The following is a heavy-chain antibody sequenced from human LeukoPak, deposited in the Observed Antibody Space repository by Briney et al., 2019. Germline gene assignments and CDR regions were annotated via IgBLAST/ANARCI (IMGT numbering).Heavy chain of an antibody. D-gene: IGHD6-6*01. Sequence: GGSLRLSCAASGFTFSSYSTNWVRQAPGKGLEWVPSISTSSIYIYYADSVKGRFTISRDDARGSLFLQMNSLRVEDTAVYYCAREMTYGSSAFDIWGQGTMVIVSS. CDR3: AREMTYGSSAFDI. CDR2: ISTSSIYI. CDR1: GFTFSSYS. J-gene: IGHJ3*02. V-gene: IGHV3-21*06.